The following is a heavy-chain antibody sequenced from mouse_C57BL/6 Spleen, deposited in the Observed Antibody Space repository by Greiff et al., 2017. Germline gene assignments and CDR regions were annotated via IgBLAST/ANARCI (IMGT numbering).Heavy chain of an antibody. J-gene: IGHJ4*01. Sequence: VQLVESGAELARPGASVKLSCKASGYTFTSYGISWVKQRTGQGLEWIGEIYPRSGNTYYNEKFKGKATLTADKSSSTAYMELRSLTSEDSAVYFCARWDDYEGAMDYWGQGTSVTVSS. CDR2: IYPRSGNT. CDR3: ARWDDYEGAMDY. CDR1: GYTFTSYG. D-gene: IGHD2-4*01. V-gene: IGHV1-81*01.